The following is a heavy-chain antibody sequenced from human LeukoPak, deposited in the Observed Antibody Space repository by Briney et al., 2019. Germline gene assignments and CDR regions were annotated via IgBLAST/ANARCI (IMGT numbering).Heavy chain of an antibody. CDR3: ARVNYYDSSGYYYRTMDV. Sequence: ASVKVSCKASGYTXTSYGISWVRQAPGQGLEWMGWISAYNGNTNYAQKLQGRVTMTTDTSTSTAYMELRSLRSDDTAVYYCARVNYYDSSGYYYRTMDVWGQGTTVTVSS. CDR1: GYTXTSYG. J-gene: IGHJ6*02. V-gene: IGHV1-18*01. CDR2: ISAYNGNT. D-gene: IGHD3-22*01.